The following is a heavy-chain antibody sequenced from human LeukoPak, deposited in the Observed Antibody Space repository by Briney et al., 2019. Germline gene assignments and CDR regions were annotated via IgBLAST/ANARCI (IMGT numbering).Heavy chain of an antibody. V-gene: IGHV3-23*01. D-gene: IGHD6-19*01. J-gene: IGHJ4*02. CDR3: ARDQAVAGIFESGFDY. CDR2: ISGSGDNT. CDR1: GFTFSSHG. Sequence: PGGSLRLSCAASGFTFSSHGMSWVRQAPGKGLEWVSTISGSGDNTYYADSVKGRFTISRDNSKNTLYLQMNSLRAEDTAVYYCARDQAVAGIFESGFDYWGQGTLVTVSS.